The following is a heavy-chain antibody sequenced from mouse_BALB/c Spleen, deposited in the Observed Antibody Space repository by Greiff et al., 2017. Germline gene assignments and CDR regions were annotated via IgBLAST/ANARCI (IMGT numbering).Heavy chain of an antibody. CDR1: GYSITSGYY. J-gene: IGHJ4*01. CDR3: ARLLTGTVYYAMDY. Sequence: DVKLQESGPGLVKPSQSLSLTCSVTGYSITSGYYWNWIRQFPGNKLEWMGYISYDGSNNYNPSLKNRISITRDTSKNQFFLKLNSVTTEDTATYYCARLLTGTVYYAMDYWGQGTSVTVSS. CDR2: ISYDGSN. D-gene: IGHD4-1*01. V-gene: IGHV3-6*02.